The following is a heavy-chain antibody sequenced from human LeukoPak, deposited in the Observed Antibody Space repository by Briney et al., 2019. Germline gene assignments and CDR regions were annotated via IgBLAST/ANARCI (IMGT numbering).Heavy chain of an antibody. V-gene: IGHV3-23*01. D-gene: IGHD2-21*02. Sequence: QPGGSLRLSCAASGFTFSSYAMSWVRQAPGKGLEWVSAISGSGGSTYYADSVKGRFTISRDNSKNTLYLQMNSLRAEDTAVYYCAKDLPTLAYCGGDCYSGDALDIWGQGTMVTVSS. CDR2: ISGSGGST. CDR1: GFTFSSYA. CDR3: AKDLPTLAYCGGDCYSGDALDI. J-gene: IGHJ3*02.